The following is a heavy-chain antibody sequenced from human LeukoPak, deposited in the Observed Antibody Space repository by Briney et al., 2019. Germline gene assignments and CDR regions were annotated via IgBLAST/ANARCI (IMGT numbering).Heavy chain of an antibody. V-gene: IGHV4-39*07. CDR2: IYYSGST. J-gene: IGHJ5*02. D-gene: IGHD1-26*01. CDR1: GGSISSSSYY. Sequence: PSETLSLTCTVSGGSISSSSYYWGWIRQPPGKGLEWIGSIYYSGSTYYNPSLKSRVTISVDTSKNQFSLKLSSVTAADTAVYYCARDRRGPYSGRAPFDPWGQGTLVTVSS. CDR3: ARDRRGPYSGRAPFDP.